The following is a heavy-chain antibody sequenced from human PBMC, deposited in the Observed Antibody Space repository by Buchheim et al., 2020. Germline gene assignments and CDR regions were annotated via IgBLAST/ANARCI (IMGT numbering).Heavy chain of an antibody. CDR3: ARGGDYYDSSGYYLYYYYYGMDV. J-gene: IGHJ6*04. Sequence: EVQLVESGGGLVQPGGSLRLSCAASGFTFSSYSMNWVRQAPGKGLEWVSYISSSSSTIYYADSVKGRFTISRDNAKNSLYLQMKSRRAEDTAVYYCARGGDYYDSSGYYLYYYYYGMDVWGKGTT. CDR2: ISSSSSTI. D-gene: IGHD3-22*01. V-gene: IGHV3-48*01. CDR1: GFTFSSYS.